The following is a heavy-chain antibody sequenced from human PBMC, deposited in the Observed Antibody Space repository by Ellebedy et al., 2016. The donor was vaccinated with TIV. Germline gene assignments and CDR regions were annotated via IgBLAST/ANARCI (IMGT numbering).Heavy chain of an antibody. CDR3: ARVPESNCSGGSCYSYYFDY. Sequence: SETLSLTXAVSGGSNSSGGYSWSWIRQPPGKGLEWIGYIYHSGSTYYNPSLKSRVTISVDRSKNQFSLKLSSVTAADTAVYYCARVPESNCSGGSCYSYYFDYWGQGTLVTVSS. J-gene: IGHJ4*02. CDR2: IYHSGST. D-gene: IGHD2-15*01. V-gene: IGHV4-30-2*01. CDR1: GGSNSSGGYS.